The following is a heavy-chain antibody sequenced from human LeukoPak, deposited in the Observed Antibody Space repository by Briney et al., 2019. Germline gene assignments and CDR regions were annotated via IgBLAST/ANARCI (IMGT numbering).Heavy chain of an antibody. CDR2: IIPILGIA. V-gene: IGHV1-69*02. CDR3: GRVDYDILTGYHMDV. CDR1: GGTFSSYT. J-gene: IGHJ6*03. Sequence: GASVKVSCKASGGTFSSYTISWVRQAPGQGLEWMGRIIPILGIANYAQKFQGRVTITADKSTSTAYMELSSLRSEDTAVYYCGRVDYDILTGYHMDVWGKGTTVTVSS. D-gene: IGHD3-9*01.